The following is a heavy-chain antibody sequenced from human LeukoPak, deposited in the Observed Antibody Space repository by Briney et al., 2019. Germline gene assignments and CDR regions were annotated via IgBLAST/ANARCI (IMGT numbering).Heavy chain of an antibody. D-gene: IGHD5-12*01. CDR1: GGSISSYY. CDR3: ARDGWGGSTFDY. CDR2: IYYSGST. V-gene: IGHV4-59*01. Sequence: KSSETLSLTCTVSGGSISSYYWNWIRQPPGKELEWIGYIYYSGSTNYNPSLKSRVTISVDTSKNQFSLKLSSVTAADTAVYYCARDGWGGSTFDYWGQGTLVTVSS. J-gene: IGHJ4*02.